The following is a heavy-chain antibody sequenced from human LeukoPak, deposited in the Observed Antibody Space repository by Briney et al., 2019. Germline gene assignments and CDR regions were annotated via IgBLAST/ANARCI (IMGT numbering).Heavy chain of an antibody. CDR1: GFTFSSFW. V-gene: IGHV3-7*01. CDR3: ARDGGVSGYDLLDY. D-gene: IGHD5-12*01. Sequence: QPGGSLRLSCAASGFTFSSFWMTWVRQAPGKGLEWVANINQDGSEKYYVDSVKGRFTISRDNAKNSVYLQMNSLRAEDTAEYYCARDGGVSGYDLLDYWGQGTLVTVSS. J-gene: IGHJ4*02. CDR2: INQDGSEK.